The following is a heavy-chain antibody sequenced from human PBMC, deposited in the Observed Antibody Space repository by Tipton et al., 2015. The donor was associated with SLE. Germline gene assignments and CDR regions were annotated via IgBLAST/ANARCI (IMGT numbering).Heavy chain of an antibody. D-gene: IGHD2-21*01. J-gene: IGHJ5*02. Sequence: LSLTCTVSGGSISSSSYYWGWIRQPPGKGLEWIGSIYYSGSTYYNPSLKSRVTISVDTSKNQFSLKLSSVTAADTAVYYCARQGDEHIVVVIAKSWFDPWGQGTLVTVSS. CDR2: IYYSGST. CDR1: GGSISSSSYY. V-gene: IGHV4-39*07. CDR3: ARQGDEHIVVVIAKSWFDP.